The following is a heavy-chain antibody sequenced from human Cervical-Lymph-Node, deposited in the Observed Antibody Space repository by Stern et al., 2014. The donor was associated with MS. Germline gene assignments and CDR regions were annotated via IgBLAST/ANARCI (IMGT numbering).Heavy chain of an antibody. CDR3: ARADSSSWYLPGMDV. V-gene: IGHV1-18*04. CDR1: GYTFTSYG. CDR2: ISAYNGNT. Sequence: QVQLVQSGAEVKKPGASVKVSCKASGYTFTSYGISWVRQAPGQGLEWMGWISAYNGNTNYAQKRQGRATRTTETSTRPASMALRSLRSDDTAVYYCARADSSSWYLPGMDVWGQGTTVTVSS. J-gene: IGHJ6*02. D-gene: IGHD6-13*01.